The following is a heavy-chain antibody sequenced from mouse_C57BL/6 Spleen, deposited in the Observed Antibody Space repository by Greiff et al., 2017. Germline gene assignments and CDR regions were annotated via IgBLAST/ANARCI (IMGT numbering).Heavy chain of an antibody. Sequence: EVKLVESGGGLVKPGGSLKLSCAASGFTFSDYGMHWVRQAPEKGLEWVAYISSGSSTIYYADTVKGRFTISRDNAKNTLFLQMTSLRSEDTAMYYCARSRDPYFDYWGQGTTLTVSS. V-gene: IGHV5-17*01. CDR1: GFTFSDYG. J-gene: IGHJ2*01. CDR2: ISSGSSTI. CDR3: ARSRDPYFDY. D-gene: IGHD3-3*01.